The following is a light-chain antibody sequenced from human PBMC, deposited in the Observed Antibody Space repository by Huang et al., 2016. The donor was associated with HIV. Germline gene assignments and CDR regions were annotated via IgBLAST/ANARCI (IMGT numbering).Light chain of an antibody. Sequence: EIVLTQSPATLSLSPGERAILPCRASQSISRAVAWYQHKPGQAPMLLIYEASNRASGIPARVSGSGSGTDFTLTISSLDPEDFAVYYCHQRSNWFTFGPGTRVDIK. V-gene: IGKV3-11*01. CDR1: QSISRA. CDR2: EAS. CDR3: HQRSNWFT. J-gene: IGKJ3*01.